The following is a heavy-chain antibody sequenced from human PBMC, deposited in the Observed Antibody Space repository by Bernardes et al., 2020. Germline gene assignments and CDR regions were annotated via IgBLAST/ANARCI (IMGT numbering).Heavy chain of an antibody. Sequence: SETLSLTCAVYGGSFSGYYWSWIRQPPGKGLEWIGEINHSGSTNYNPSLKSRVTISVDTSKNQFSLKLSSVTAADTAVYYCARGLIAAAGTSRSEYFQHWGQGTLVTVSS. V-gene: IGHV4-34*01. D-gene: IGHD6-13*01. CDR1: GGSFSGYY. J-gene: IGHJ1*01. CDR3: ARGLIAAAGTSRSEYFQH. CDR2: INHSGST.